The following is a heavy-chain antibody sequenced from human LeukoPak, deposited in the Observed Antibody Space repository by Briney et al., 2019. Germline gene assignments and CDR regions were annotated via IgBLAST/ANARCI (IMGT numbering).Heavy chain of an antibody. CDR2: ISWNSGII. Sequence: GRSLRLSCAASGFTFDDYAMHWVRQAPGKGLEWVSGISWNSGIIGYADSVKGRFTISRDNAKNSLYLQMNSLRAEDTALYYRAKDKSGYTSGWFDYWGQGTLVTVSS. CDR1: GFTFDDYA. J-gene: IGHJ4*02. D-gene: IGHD6-19*01. V-gene: IGHV3-9*01. CDR3: AKDKSGYTSGWFDY.